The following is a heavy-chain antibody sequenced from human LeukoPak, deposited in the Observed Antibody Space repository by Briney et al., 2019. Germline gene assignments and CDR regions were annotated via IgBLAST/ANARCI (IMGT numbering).Heavy chain of an antibody. Sequence: GGSLRLSCAASGFTFSSFAMSWVRQAPGKGLEWVSTISGSGNSTYSALSVKGRFTISRDNSKNTLSLQMNSLRAEDTAVYYCAKSDFDILTGYYPNFDYWGQGTLVTVSS. CDR3: AKSDFDILTGYYPNFDY. D-gene: IGHD3-9*01. CDR1: GFTFSSFA. CDR2: ISGSGNST. V-gene: IGHV3-23*01. J-gene: IGHJ4*02.